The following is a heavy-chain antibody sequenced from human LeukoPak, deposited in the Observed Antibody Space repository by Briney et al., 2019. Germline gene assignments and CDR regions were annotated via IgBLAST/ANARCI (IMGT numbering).Heavy chain of an antibody. V-gene: IGHV4-38-2*02. Sequence: SETLSLTCTVSDYSISSGYYWGWIRQPPGKGLEWIGSIYYSGSTYYNPSLKSRVTISVDTSKNQFSLKLSSVTAADTAVYYCARQGYSSGWYATRGSPDYWGQGTLVTVSS. D-gene: IGHD6-19*01. CDR1: DYSISSGYY. J-gene: IGHJ4*02. CDR3: ARQGYSSGWYATRGSPDY. CDR2: IYYSGST.